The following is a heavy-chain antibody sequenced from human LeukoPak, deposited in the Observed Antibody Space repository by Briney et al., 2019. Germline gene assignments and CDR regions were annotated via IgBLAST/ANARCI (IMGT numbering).Heavy chain of an antibody. CDR2: IYPGDSDT. J-gene: IGHJ4*02. Sequence: GKSLKISCKGSGYSFTSYWIGWVRQMPGKGLEWMGIIYPGDSDTRYSPSFQGQVTISADKSISTAYLQWSSLKASDTAMYYCARRALVGATSLYYFDYWGQGTLVTVSS. CDR3: ARRALVGATSLYYFDY. CDR1: GYSFTSYW. D-gene: IGHD1-26*01. V-gene: IGHV5-51*01.